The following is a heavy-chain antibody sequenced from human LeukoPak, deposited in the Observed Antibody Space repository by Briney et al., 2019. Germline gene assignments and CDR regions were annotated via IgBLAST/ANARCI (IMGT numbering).Heavy chain of an antibody. CDR1: GFTFSSYG. D-gene: IGHD3-22*01. CDR2: IRYDGSNK. V-gene: IGHV3-30*02. J-gene: IGHJ4*02. Sequence: PGGSLRLSCAASGFTFSSYGMHWVRQAPGKGLEWVAFIRYDGSNKLYADSVKGRFTISRDNSKNTLYLQMNSLRAEDTAVYYCAKATYYYDSSGYWGNFDYWGQGTLVTVSS. CDR3: AKATYYYDSSGYWGNFDY.